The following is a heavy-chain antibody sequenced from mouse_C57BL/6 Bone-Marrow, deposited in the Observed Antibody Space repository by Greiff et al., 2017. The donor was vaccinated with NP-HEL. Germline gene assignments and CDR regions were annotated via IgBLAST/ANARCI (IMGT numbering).Heavy chain of an antibody. CDR1: GYTFTDYN. J-gene: IGHJ2*01. D-gene: IGHD3-3*01. Sequence: EVKLMESGPELVKPGASVKIPCKASGYTFTDYNMDWVKQSHGKSLEWIGDINPNNGGTIYNQKFKGKATLTVDKSSSTAYLELSSLTSEDTAVYYCGRRARGFDYWGQGTTLTGSA. CDR2: INPNNGGT. CDR3: GRRARGFDY. V-gene: IGHV1-18*01.